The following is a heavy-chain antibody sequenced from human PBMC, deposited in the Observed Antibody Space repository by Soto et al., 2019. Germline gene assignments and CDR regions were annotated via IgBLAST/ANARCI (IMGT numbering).Heavy chain of an antibody. CDR3: ARVVTRSYYYGMDV. CDR2: IYYSGST. J-gene: IGHJ6*02. V-gene: IGHV4-30-4*01. CDR1: GGSISSGDYY. Sequence: SETLSLTCTVSGGSISSGDYYWSWIRQPPGKGLEWIGYIYYSGSTYYNPSLKSRVTISVDTSKNQFSLKLSSVTASDTAVYYCARVVTRSYYYGMDVWGQGTTVTVSS. D-gene: IGHD4-4*01.